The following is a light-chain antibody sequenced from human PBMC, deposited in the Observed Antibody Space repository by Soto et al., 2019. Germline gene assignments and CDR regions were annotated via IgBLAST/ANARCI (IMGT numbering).Light chain of an antibody. CDR3: QQYNTYPLT. J-gene: IGKJ4*01. V-gene: IGKV1-5*01. CDR2: DAS. Sequence: DIQMTQSPSTLSASVGDRVTITCRASQTISNWLAWYQQKPGQAPKVLIFDASTLDGGVPSRFSGRRSGTDFTLTISSLQPSDFATYYCQQYNTYPLTLGGGTKVEI. CDR1: QTISNW.